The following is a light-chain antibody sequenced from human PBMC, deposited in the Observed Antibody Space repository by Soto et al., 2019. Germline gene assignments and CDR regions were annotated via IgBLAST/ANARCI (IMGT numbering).Light chain of an antibody. V-gene: IGKV3-20*01. CDR2: DAS. CDR1: QSVISTS. Sequence: EIVLTQSPGTLSLSPGERATLSCRASQSVISTSLDWYQQKPGQAPRLLIYDASIRATGIPDMFSGSGSGTEFPLTISRLQPEDFAVYSCQQYGRSPGLISFGPGTKVDI. CDR3: QQYGRSPGLIS. J-gene: IGKJ3*01.